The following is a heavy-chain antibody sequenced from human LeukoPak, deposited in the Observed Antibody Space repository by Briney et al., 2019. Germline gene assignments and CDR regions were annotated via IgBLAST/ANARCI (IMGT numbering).Heavy chain of an antibody. J-gene: IGHJ4*02. CDR3: ARERHGGYVDY. CDR1: GFTFSSYW. D-gene: IGHD4-23*01. Sequence: GGSLRLSCAASGFTFSSYWMSWVRQAPGKGLEWVANIKQDGSEKYYVDSVKGRFTISRDNVKNSLYLQMNSLRAEDTAVYYCARERHGGYVDYWGQGTLVTVSS. V-gene: IGHV3-7*01. CDR2: IKQDGSEK.